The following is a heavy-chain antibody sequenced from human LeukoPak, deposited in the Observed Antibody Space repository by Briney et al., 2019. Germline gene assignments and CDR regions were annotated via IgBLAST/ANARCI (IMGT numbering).Heavy chain of an antibody. V-gene: IGHV3-23*01. CDR1: GFTFSTYA. D-gene: IGHD5-24*01. J-gene: IGHJ4*02. CDR2: ISGSGGST. Sequence: GGSLRLSCAASGFTFSTYAMSWVRQAPWKGLEWVSLISGSGGSTYYADSVKGRFTISRDNSKNTLYLQMHSLRAEDTAVYYCAKEKMTTTSFDYWGQGTLVTVSS. CDR3: AKEKMTTTSFDY.